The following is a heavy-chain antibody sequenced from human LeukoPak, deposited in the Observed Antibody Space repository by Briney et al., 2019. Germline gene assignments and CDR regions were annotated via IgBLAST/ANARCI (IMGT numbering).Heavy chain of an antibody. CDR3: ARVGSSSHFYGMDV. Sequence: SETLSLTCAISGGSISSGGYSWSWIRQPPGKGLEWIGYIFHSGRTYYSPSLKGRVTISGDRSKTQFSLKLSSVTAADTAVYYCARVGSSSHFYGMDVWGQGTTVTVSS. V-gene: IGHV4-30-2*01. D-gene: IGHD6-6*01. CDR1: GGSISSGGYS. J-gene: IGHJ6*02. CDR2: IFHSGRT.